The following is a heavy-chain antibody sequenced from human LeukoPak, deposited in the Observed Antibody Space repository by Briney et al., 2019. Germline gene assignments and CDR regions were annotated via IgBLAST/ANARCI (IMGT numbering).Heavy chain of an antibody. D-gene: IGHD6-13*01. CDR3: ARAPQGYSSSWYLFDY. Sequence: ASVKVACKASGYTFTSYYMHWVRQAPGLGLEWMGIINPSGGSTSYAQKFQGRVTMTRDTSTSTVYMELSSLRSEDTAVYYCARAPQGYSSSWYLFDYWGQGALVTVSS. CDR1: GYTFTSYY. CDR2: INPSGGST. V-gene: IGHV1-46*01. J-gene: IGHJ4*02.